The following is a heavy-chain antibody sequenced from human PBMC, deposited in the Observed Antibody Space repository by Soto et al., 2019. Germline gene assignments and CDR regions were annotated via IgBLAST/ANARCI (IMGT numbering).Heavy chain of an antibody. Sequence: SVKVSCKASGFTFTSSAVQWVRQARGQRLEWIGWIVVGSGNTNYAQKFQERVTITRDMSTSTAYMELSSLRSEDTAVYYCARDLTSYGDYQPFDPWGQGTLVTVSS. CDR1: GFTFTSSA. CDR2: IVVGSGNT. CDR3: ARDLTSYGDYQPFDP. V-gene: IGHV1-58*01. J-gene: IGHJ5*02. D-gene: IGHD4-17*01.